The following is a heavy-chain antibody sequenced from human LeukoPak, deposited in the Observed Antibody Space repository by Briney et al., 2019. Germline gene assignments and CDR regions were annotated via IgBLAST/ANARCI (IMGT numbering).Heavy chain of an antibody. CDR1: GGSLSSYY. D-gene: IGHD5-18*01. CDR2: IYYTGAS. J-gene: IGHJ4*02. CDR3: ARAGCSYGTGCYFDF. Sequence: SETLSLTCTVSGGSLSSYYWSWIRLPPGKGLEWIGYIYYTGASYYNPSLKSRVTISLDTSKNQFSLKLSSVTAADAAVYYCARAGCSYGTGCYFDFWGQGDLLTVSS. V-gene: IGHV4-59*01.